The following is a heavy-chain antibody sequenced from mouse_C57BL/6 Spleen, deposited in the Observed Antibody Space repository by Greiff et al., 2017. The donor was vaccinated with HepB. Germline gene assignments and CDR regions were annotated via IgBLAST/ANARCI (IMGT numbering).Heavy chain of an antibody. CDR2: IDPSDSET. Sequence: QVQLQQPGAELVRPGSSVKLSCKASGYTFTSYWMHWVKQRPIQGLEWIGNIDPSDSETHYNQKFKDKATLTVDKSSSTAYMQLSSLTSEDSAVYYCARGSISGNLGYFDYWGQGTTVTVSS. CDR1: GYTFTSYW. V-gene: IGHV1-52*01. J-gene: IGHJ2*01. CDR3: ARGSISGNLGYFDY. D-gene: IGHD1-3*01.